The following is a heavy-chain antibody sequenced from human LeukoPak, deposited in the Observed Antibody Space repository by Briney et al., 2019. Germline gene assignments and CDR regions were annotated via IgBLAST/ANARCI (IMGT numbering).Heavy chain of an antibody. CDR3: AADDCD. D-gene: IGHD2-21*01. CDR2: IVVGSGNT. Sequence: ASVKVSCKASRFTFTSSAVRWVRQARGQRLEWIGCIVVGSGNTNYAQKFQERVTISTYTSTSTAYMELSTLRSQDTAAYFSAADDCDRGQGALVSVAS. CDR1: RFTFTSSA. J-gene: IGHJ4*02. V-gene: IGHV1-58*01.